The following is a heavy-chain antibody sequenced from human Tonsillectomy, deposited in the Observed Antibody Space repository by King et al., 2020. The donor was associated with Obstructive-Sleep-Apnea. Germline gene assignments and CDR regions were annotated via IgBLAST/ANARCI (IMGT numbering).Heavy chain of an antibody. CDR2: SYYIGST. CDR3: ARDRVVGSGRLNWFDP. J-gene: IGHJ5*02. D-gene: IGHD3-10*01. Sequence: QLQESGPGLVKPSETLSLTCTVSGCSISSSSYYWGWMRQPPGKGLEWMGSSYYIGSTYYNPALKSRVTISVYTSKNQSSLKLSSVTAADTAVYYCARDRVVGSGRLNWFDPWGQGTLVTVSS. V-gene: IGHV4-39*07. CDR1: GCSISSSSYY.